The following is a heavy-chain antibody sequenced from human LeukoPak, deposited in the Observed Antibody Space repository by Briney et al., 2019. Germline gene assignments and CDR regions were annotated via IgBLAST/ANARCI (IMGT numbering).Heavy chain of an antibody. CDR3: ASEAYCSGGRCSVQRVAS. CDR2: IHCKNGYT. Sequence: ASVKDSCQASGYTFIDYHLHWVRPARAQGLEWMGCIHCKNGYTKIAQKFQSRLTISRDTPIGIAYMEMRSLISDDTAVYYWASEAYCSGGRCSVQRVASWGQGTPVTVSS. CDR1: GYTFIDYH. J-gene: IGHJ4*02. V-gene: IGHV1-2*02. D-gene: IGHD2-15*01.